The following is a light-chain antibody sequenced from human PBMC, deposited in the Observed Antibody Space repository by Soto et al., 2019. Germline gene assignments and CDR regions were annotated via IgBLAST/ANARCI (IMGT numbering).Light chain of an antibody. CDR1: QSVGSN. CDR3: QKRSTWPPIT. V-gene: IGKV3D-15*01. J-gene: IGKJ5*01. CDR2: GAS. Sequence: MSHSPATVPLLIWGWVTLSSTTSQSVGSNLAWYQQKPGQPPRLLIYGASTRATSIPARFSGSGSGTDFTLTISSLQPEDFAVHYCQKRSTWPPITFGQGTRLEI.